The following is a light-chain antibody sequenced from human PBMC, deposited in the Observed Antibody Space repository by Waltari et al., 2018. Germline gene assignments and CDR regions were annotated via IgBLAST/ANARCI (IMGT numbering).Light chain of an antibody. CDR1: SSDVGSYKL. Sequence: QSALSQPASVSGSPGQSITISCTGTSSDVGSYKLVSWYQQHPGKVPKPIIFEVNKRPSGVSKRFSGSQSGNTASLTISGLQPEDESDYYCCSYASDITLVFGGGTKLTVL. J-gene: IGLJ3*02. CDR2: EVN. CDR3: CSYASDITLV. V-gene: IGLV2-23*02.